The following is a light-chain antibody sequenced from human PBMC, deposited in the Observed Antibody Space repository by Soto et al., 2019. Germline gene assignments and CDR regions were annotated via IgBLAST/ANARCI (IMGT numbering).Light chain of an antibody. CDR2: SSN. Sequence: QAVVTQPPSASGTPGQRVTIPCSGSSSNIGSHTVNWYQQLPGTAPKLLVYSSNQRPSGVPDRFSGSKSGTSASLAISGLQSEDEADYSCAAWDGSLNGVVFGGGTKLTVL. V-gene: IGLV1-44*01. CDR3: AAWDGSLNGVV. J-gene: IGLJ2*01. CDR1: SSNIGSHT.